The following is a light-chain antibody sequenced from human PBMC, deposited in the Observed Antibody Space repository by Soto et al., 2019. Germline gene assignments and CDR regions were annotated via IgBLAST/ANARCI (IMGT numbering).Light chain of an antibody. CDR3: QSYDSSLSGVV. V-gene: IGLV1-40*01. CDR2: GNS. J-gene: IGLJ2*01. CDR1: SSNIGAGYD. Sequence: QSVLTQPPSVSGAPGQRVTICCTGSSSNIGAGYDVQWYQQLPGTAPKLLIYGNSNRHSGVPDRFSGSKSGTSASLAITGLQAEDEADYYCQSYDSSLSGVVFGGGTKLTVL.